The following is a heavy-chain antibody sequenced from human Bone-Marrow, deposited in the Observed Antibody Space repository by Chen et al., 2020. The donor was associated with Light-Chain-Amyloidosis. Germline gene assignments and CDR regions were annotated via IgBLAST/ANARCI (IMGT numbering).Heavy chain of an antibody. D-gene: IGHD5-12*01. CDR1: GYTFPNYW. CDR3: ARRRDGYNFDY. J-gene: IGHJ4*02. CDR2: IYPDDSDA. V-gene: IGHV5-51*01. Sequence: EVQLEQSGPEVKKPGESLKISCKGSGYTFPNYWIGWVRQMPGKGLEWMGVIYPDDSDARYSPSCEGQVPISADKSITTAYLQWRSLKASDTAMYYCARRRDGYNFDYWGQGTLVTVSS.